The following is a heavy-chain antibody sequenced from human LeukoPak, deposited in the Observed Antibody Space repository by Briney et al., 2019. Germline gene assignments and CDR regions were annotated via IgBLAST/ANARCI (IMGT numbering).Heavy chain of an antibody. CDR1: GFTFSSYS. D-gene: IGHD2-15*01. J-gene: IGHJ6*03. CDR3: ARDPGYCSGGSCQYYYYYYMDV. CDR2: ISSSSSYI. Sequence: GGFLRLSCAAYGFTFSSYSMNWVRQAPGKGLEWVSSISSSSSYIYYADSVKGRFTISRDNAKNSLYLQMNSLRAEDTAVYYCARDPGYCSGGSCQYYYYYYMDVWGKGTTVTVSS. V-gene: IGHV3-21*01.